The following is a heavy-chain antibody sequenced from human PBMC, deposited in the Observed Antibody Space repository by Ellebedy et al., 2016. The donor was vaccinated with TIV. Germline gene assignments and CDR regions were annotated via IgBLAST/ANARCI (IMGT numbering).Heavy chain of an antibody. CDR2: IIAIFGKP. J-gene: IGHJ4*02. D-gene: IGHD3-16*01. V-gene: IGHV1-69*13. CDR1: GSILRSHA. Sequence: SVKVSCKASGSILRSHAISWVRQAPGQGLEWMGGIIAIFGKPTYAQKFQGRLTITADESTTTVYMELNSLKPEDTAVYYCARGPNYYENTFEYWGQGTLVTVSS. CDR3: ARGPNYYENTFEY.